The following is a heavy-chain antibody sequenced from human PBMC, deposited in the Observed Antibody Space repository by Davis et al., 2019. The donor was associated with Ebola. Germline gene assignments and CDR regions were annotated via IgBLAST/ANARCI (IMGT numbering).Heavy chain of an antibody. V-gene: IGHV3-53*01. CDR2: IYSGGST. CDR3: ARTRDYGDYGGAIRFDY. D-gene: IGHD4-17*01. Sequence: GESLKISCTTSGLSVSINYMIWVRQAPGKGLEWVSVIYSGGSTYYADSVKGRFTISRDNSKNTLYLQMNSLRAEDTAVYYCARTRDYGDYGGAIRFDYWGQGTLVTVSS. CDR1: GLSVSINY. J-gene: IGHJ4*02.